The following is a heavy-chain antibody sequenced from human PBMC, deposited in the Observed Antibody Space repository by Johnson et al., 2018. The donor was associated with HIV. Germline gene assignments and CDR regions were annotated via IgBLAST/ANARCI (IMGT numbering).Heavy chain of an antibody. CDR3: AREGGGKYSSSSVVAFDI. J-gene: IGHJ3*02. Sequence: EVQLVESGGGLVQPGGSLRLSCAASGFTFSSYAMSWVRQAPGKGLEWVSGISGSGDNTHYADSVKGRFTISRDNSKNTLYLQMNSLRAEDTAVDYCAREGGGKYSSSSVVAFDIWGQGTMVTVSS. V-gene: IGHV3-23*04. CDR2: ISGSGDNT. D-gene: IGHD6-13*01. CDR1: GFTFSSYA.